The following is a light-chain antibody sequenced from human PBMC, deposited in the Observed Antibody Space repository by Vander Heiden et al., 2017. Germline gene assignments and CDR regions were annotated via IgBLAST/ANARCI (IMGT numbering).Light chain of an antibody. Sequence: DIQLTQSPSFLSASVGDRVTITCRASQGISSYLAWYQQKPGKAPKLVIHGASTLQGGVPSRFSGSGSGTEFTLTIGGLQPEDFATYYCQQVNSYPYTFGQGTKMEIK. CDR1: QGISSY. CDR3: QQVNSYPYT. V-gene: IGKV1-9*01. CDR2: GAS. J-gene: IGKJ2*01.